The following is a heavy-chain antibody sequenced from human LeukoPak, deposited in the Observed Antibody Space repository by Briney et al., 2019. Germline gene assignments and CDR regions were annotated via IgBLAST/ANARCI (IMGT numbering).Heavy chain of an antibody. CDR3: AREGPRGNSQFDY. V-gene: IGHV3-33*01. D-gene: IGHD4-23*01. J-gene: IGHJ4*02. CDR2: IWYDGSNK. Sequence: GGSLGLSCAASGFTLSSYGMHWVGQAPGKGLEWGALIWYDGSNKYYTDSVKGRLTISRDNSKDTLFLQMNSLRAEDTAVYYCAREGPRGNSQFDYWGQGTLVTVSS. CDR1: GFTLSSYG.